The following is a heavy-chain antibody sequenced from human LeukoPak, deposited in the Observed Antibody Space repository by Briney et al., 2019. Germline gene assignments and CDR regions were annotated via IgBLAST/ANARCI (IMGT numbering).Heavy chain of an antibody. CDR3: AKDSSANH. D-gene: IGHD3-10*01. CDR1: GFTFSTSW. CDR2: INQDGSEK. J-gene: IGHJ5*02. V-gene: IGHV3-7*04. Sequence: GGSLRLSCEASGFTFSTSWMSWVRQAPGKGLEWVANINQDGSEKYYVDSVKGRFTISRDNAKNSLYLQMNSLRAEDTAVYYCAKDSSANHWGQGTLVTVSS.